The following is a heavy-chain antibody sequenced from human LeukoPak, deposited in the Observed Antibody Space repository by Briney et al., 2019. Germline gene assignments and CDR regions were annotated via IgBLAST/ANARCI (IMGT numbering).Heavy chain of an antibody. Sequence: SETLSLTYTVSGGSISSYYWSWIRQPPGKGLEWIGYIYYSGSTNYNPSLKSRVTISVDTSKNQFSLKLSSVTAADTAVYYCARGPRPTYYDFWSGYFDYWGQGTLVTVSS. CDR3: ARGPRPTYYDFWSGYFDY. J-gene: IGHJ4*02. CDR1: GGSISSYY. V-gene: IGHV4-59*08. D-gene: IGHD3-3*01. CDR2: IYYSGST.